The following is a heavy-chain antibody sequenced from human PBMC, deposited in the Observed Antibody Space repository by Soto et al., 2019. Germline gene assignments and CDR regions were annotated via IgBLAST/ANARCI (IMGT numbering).Heavy chain of an antibody. CDR1: GSNFAGYR. D-gene: IGHD3-3*01. J-gene: IGHJ4*02. V-gene: IGHV5-51*01. CDR2: IYSSDSDT. CDR3: ARGGVSSRTLAY. Sequence: RGESLKISCKGSGSNFAGYRIAWVPQMPGKGLELMGIIYSSDSDTRYGPSFQGQVTISADKSISSAYLKWSSLRASDTPMYYCARGGVSSRTLAYGSQGTRVTVSS.